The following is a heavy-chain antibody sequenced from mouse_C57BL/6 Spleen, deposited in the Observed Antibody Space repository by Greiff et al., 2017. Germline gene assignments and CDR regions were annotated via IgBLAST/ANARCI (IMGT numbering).Heavy chain of an antibody. CDR1: GYTFTDYY. Sequence: VQLQHSGPELVKPGASVKISCKASGYTFTDYYMHWVKQSHGQSLEWIGDINPNNGGTSYNQKFKGKATLTVDKSSSTAYMELRSLTSEDSAVYYGATLCDGSSDVRYFDDWGKGTTVTVSS. CDR3: ATLCDGSSDVRYFDD. D-gene: IGHD1-1*01. J-gene: IGHJ1*03. V-gene: IGHV1-26*01. CDR2: INPNNGGT.